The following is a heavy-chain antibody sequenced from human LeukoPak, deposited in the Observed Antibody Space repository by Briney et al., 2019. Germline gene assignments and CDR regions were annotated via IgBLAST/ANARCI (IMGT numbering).Heavy chain of an antibody. CDR1: GGSFSGYY. CDR3: ARGRIVVVVAATRRWSAP. CDR2: INHSGST. Sequence: SETLSLTCAVYGGSFSGYYWSWIRQPPGKGLEGIGEINHSGSTNYNPSLKSRFPMAVDTSKNQSSLKLSSVTAAATAVYYWARGRIVVVVAATRRWSAPCGHGTLVTVSS. D-gene: IGHD2-15*01. V-gene: IGHV4-34*01. J-gene: IGHJ5*02.